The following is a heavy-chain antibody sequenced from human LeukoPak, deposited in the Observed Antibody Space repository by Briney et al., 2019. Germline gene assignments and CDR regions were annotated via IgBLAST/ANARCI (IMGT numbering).Heavy chain of an antibody. D-gene: IGHD6-19*01. V-gene: IGHV1-3*01. CDR3: AGSIAVAGPFDY. CDR1: GYIFTSNA. J-gene: IGHJ4*02. CDR2: INAGNGNT. Sequence: ASVKVSCKASGYIFTSNALHWVRQAPGQRLEWMGWINAGNGNTKYSQKFQGRVTIARDTSASTAYMELSSLRSEDTAVYYCAGSIAVAGPFDYWGQGTLVTVSS.